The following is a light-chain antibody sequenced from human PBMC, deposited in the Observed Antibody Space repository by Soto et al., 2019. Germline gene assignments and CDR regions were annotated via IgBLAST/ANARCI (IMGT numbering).Light chain of an antibody. CDR3: QTWGTGIQV. V-gene: IGLV4-69*01. J-gene: IGLJ2*01. CDR2: LNSDGSH. Sequence: QAVVTQSPSASASLGASVKLTCTLSSGYNNYAIAWHQQQPEKGPRFLMKLNSDGSHNKGDGIPDRFSGSSSGAERYLTISSLQSEDEADYYCQTWGTGIQVFGGGTKLTVL. CDR1: SGYNNYA.